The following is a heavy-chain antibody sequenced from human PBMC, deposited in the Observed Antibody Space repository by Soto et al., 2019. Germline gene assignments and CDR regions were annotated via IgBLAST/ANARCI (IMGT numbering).Heavy chain of an antibody. D-gene: IGHD3-16*01. CDR1: GFTFNDHY. V-gene: IGHV3-72*01. CDR3: AVPYISSINGAFDF. CDR2: TRNKANSYTT. Sequence: PGGSLRLSCAASGFTFNDHYIDWARQAPGKGLEWVGRTRNKANSYTTEYAASVKGRFTISRDDSKNSVYLQMNSLKTEDTAVYYCAVPYISSINGAFDFWGQGTMVTVSS. J-gene: IGHJ3*01.